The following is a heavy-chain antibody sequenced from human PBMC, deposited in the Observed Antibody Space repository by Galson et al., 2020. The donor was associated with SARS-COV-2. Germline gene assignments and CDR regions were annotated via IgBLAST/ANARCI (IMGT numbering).Heavy chain of an antibody. CDR3: AKKGDTAMVTYQLYFDY. CDR1: GFTFSSYA. V-gene: IGHV3-23*01. J-gene: IGHJ4*02. Sequence: GGSLRLSCAASGFTFSSYAMSWVRQAPGKGLEWVSAISGSGGSTYYADSVKGRFTISSDNSKNTLYLQMNSLRAEDTAVYYCAKKGDTAMVTYQLYFDYWGQGTLVTVSS. D-gene: IGHD5-18*01. CDR2: ISGSGGST.